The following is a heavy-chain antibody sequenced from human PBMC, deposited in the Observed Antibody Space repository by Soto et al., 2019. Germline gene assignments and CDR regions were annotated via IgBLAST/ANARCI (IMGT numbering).Heavy chain of an antibody. V-gene: IGHV3-74*03. Sequence: EEQLVESGGGLVQPGGSLRLSCAASGFTFSNYWMHWVRQVPGKGLLWVSRINGDGSNTKYADSVRGRFTISRDNAKNTLYLQMNSLRADDTAVYYCVRLRSTPLGGGDAFAVWGQGTVVTVSS. CDR2: INGDGSNT. CDR3: VRLRSTPLGGGDAFAV. CDR1: GFTFSNYW. D-gene: IGHD4-17*01. J-gene: IGHJ3*01.